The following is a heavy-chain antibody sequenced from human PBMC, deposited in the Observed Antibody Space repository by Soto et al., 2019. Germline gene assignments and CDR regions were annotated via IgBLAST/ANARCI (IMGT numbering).Heavy chain of an antibody. CDR2: ISWNSGTI. CDR1: GFTFDDYV. CDR3: LKDRGHPYGMDV. V-gene: IGHV3-9*01. J-gene: IGHJ6*02. Sequence: EVQLVESGGGLVQPGRSLRLSCAASGFTFDDYVMHWVRQAPGKGLEWVSGISWNSGTIDYADSVKGRFTISRDNAKNSLYLPMDSLRAEDTALYYCLKDRGHPYGMDVWGQGTTVTVSS.